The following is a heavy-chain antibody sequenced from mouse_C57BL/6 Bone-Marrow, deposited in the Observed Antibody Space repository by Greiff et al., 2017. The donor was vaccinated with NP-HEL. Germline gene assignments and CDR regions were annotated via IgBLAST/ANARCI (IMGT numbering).Heavy chain of an antibody. CDR1: GYAFSSYW. CDR2: IYPGDGDT. CDR3: ASPPYYYGSSSFWFAY. V-gene: IGHV1-80*01. D-gene: IGHD1-1*01. J-gene: IGHJ3*01. Sequence: VNLVESGAELVKPGASVKISCKASGYAFSSYWMNWVKQRPGKGLEWIGQIYPGDGDTNYNGKFKGKATLTADKSSSTAYMQLSSLTSEDSAVYFCASPPYYYGSSSFWFAYWGQGTLVTVSA.